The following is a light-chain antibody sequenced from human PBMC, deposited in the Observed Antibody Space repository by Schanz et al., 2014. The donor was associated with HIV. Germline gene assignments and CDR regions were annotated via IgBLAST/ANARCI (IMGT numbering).Light chain of an antibody. V-gene: IGLV2-8*01. CDR1: SRDVGGYNY. Sequence: QSALTQPASVSGSLGQSITISCTGTSRDVGGYNYVSWYQQHPGKAPKLMIYEVSKRPSGVPDRFSGSKSGNTASLTISGLQAEDEADYYCSSYAGNNNGVFGGGTKLTVL. CDR2: EVS. CDR3: SSYAGNNNGV. J-gene: IGLJ3*02.